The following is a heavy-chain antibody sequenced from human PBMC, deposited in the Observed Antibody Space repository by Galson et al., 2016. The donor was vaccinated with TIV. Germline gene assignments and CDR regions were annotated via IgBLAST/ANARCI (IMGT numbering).Heavy chain of an antibody. CDR3: ARSNSYNFYYMAV. V-gene: IGHV1-46*01. CDR2: VSTSGGTT. J-gene: IGHJ6*03. D-gene: IGHD2/OR15-2a*01. Sequence: SVKVSCKASGYIFTSWYMHWVRQAPGQGLEWVGIVSTSGGTTSYAQKFQGRVTITADGSTSTAYMELSSLRSEDTAVYYCARSNSYNFYYMAVWGQGTTVTVSS. CDR1: GYIFTSWY.